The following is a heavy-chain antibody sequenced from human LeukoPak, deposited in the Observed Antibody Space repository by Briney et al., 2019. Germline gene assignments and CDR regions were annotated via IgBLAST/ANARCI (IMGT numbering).Heavy chain of an antibody. J-gene: IGHJ1*01. CDR3: ARGYGYCSGGSCYSEYFQH. CDR1: GGTFSSYA. CDR2: IIPIFGTA. D-gene: IGHD2-15*01. Sequence: ASVKVSCKASGGTFSSYAIGWVRQAPGQGLEWMGGIIPIFGTANYAQKFQGRVTITADESTSTAYMELSSLRSEDTAVYYCARGYGYCSGGSCYSEYFQHWGQGTLVTVSS. V-gene: IGHV1-69*13.